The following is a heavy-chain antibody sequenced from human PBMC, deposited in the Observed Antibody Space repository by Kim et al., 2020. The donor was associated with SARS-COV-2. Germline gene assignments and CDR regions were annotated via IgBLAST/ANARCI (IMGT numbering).Heavy chain of an antibody. CDR3: AIRVAVAGTIDY. D-gene: IGHD1-1*01. CDR1: GLTFNNYA. J-gene: IGHJ4*02. V-gene: IGHV3-23*01. CDR2: TVSSGAT. Sequence: GGSLRLSCATSGLTFNNYAMSWVRQAPGKGLEWVSATVSSGATYYADSVKGRFTISRDNSKGPLNLQMSSLRVEDTAVYYCAIRVAVAGTIDYWGQGAL.